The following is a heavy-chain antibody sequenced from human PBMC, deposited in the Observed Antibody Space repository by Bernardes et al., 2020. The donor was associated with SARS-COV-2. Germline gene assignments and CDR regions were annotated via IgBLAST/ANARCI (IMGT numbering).Heavy chain of an antibody. Sequence: GGSLRLSCAASTFTFSIYAMSWVRQAPGKGLEWVSTISATGDSTYYADSVKGRFTISRDNSKNTLYLQMNSLRAEDTAVYYCANFYDFWTGSLVFGMDVWGQGTTVTVSS. CDR2: ISATGDST. D-gene: IGHD3-3*01. CDR3: ANFYDFWTGSLVFGMDV. CDR1: TFTFSIYA. V-gene: IGHV3-23*01. J-gene: IGHJ6*02.